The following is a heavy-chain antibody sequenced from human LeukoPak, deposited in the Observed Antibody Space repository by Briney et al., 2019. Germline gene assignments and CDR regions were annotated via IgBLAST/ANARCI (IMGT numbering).Heavy chain of an antibody. Sequence: GGSLRLSCAASGFTFSSYGMHWVRQAPGKGLEWVAVISYDGSNKYYADSVKGRFTISRDNSKNTLYLQMNSLRAEDTAVYYCAKDYLGSPHYGTDVWGQGTTVTVSS. CDR2: ISYDGSNK. J-gene: IGHJ6*02. D-gene: IGHD7-27*01. CDR1: GFTFSSYG. CDR3: AKDYLGSPHYGTDV. V-gene: IGHV3-30*18.